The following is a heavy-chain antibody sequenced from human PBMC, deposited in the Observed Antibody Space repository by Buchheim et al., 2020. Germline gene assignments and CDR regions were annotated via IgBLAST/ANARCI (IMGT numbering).Heavy chain of an antibody. CDR1: GGTFSSYA. V-gene: IGHV1-69*06. CDR3: ASCTGSSWYEDGYYYYYMDV. D-gene: IGHD6-13*01. J-gene: IGHJ6*03. Sequence: QVQLVQSWAEVKKPGSSVKVSCKASGGTFSSYAISWVRQAPGQGLEWMGGIIPIFGTANYAKKFQGRVTITADKSKSKANMELSSLRSEDTAVYYCASCTGSSWYEDGYYYYYMDVWGKGTT. CDR2: IIPIFGTA.